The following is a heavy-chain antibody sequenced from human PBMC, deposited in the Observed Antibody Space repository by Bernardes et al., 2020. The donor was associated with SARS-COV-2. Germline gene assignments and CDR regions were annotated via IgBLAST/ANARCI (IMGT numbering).Heavy chain of an antibody. CDR2: ISGHNGNT. D-gene: IGHD2-21*01. CDR1: GYTFSDYG. V-gene: IGHV1-18*04. J-gene: IGHJ4*02. CDR3: ARDNSGHGPVSYFFDS. Sequence: ASVKVSCKTSGYTFSDYGVSWVRQAPGQGFEWMGWISGHNGNTNYAQKFQGRVIVTADTSTSTAYMDLRSLRSDDTATYYCARDNSGHGPVSYFFDSWGQGTLVTVSS.